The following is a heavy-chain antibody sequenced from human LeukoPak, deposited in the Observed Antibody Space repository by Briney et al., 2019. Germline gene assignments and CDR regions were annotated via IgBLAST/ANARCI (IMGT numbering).Heavy chain of an antibody. V-gene: IGHV3-23*01. J-gene: IGHJ4*02. CDR3: AKTFIAVANPIDY. CDR1: GFTFSSYA. Sequence: GGSLRLSCAASGFTFSSYAISWVRQAPGKGREWVSVISGGGTSTYYADSVKGRFTISKDNSRNTLYLQMNSLRAEDTAVYYCAKTFIAVANPIDYWGQGTLVTVSS. CDR2: ISGGGTST. D-gene: IGHD6-19*01.